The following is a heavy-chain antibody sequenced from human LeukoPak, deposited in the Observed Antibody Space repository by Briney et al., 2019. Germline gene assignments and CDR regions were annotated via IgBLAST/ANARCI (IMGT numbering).Heavy chain of an antibody. J-gene: IGHJ6*02. CDR3: AKWLGSGSSYYFYYGLDV. V-gene: IGHV3-23*01. Sequence: GGSLRLSCAASGFTFTSYAMSWVRQAPGKGLEWVSAISGSGGSTYYADSVKGRFTISRGNSKNTLYLQMNSLRAEDTAVYYCAKWLGSGSSYYFYYGLDVWGQGTTVTVSS. D-gene: IGHD3-10*01. CDR1: GFTFTSYA. CDR2: ISGSGGST.